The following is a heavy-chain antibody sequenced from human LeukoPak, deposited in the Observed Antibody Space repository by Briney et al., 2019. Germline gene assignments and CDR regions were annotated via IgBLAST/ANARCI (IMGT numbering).Heavy chain of an antibody. CDR2: IYYSGST. CDR3: ASSGDYVWGSYRYY. Sequence: SETLSLTCTVSGGSISSSYYYWGWIRQPPGKGLEWIGSIYYSGSTYYNPSLKSRVTISVDTSKNQFSLKLSSVTAADTAVYYCASSGDYVWGSYRYYWGQGTLVTVSS. D-gene: IGHD3-16*02. J-gene: IGHJ4*02. V-gene: IGHV4-39*01. CDR1: GGSISSSYYY.